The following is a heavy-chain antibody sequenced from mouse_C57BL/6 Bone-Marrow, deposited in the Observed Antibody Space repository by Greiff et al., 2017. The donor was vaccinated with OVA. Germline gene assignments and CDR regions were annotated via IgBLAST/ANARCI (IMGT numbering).Heavy chain of an antibody. J-gene: IGHJ4*01. CDR2: IHPNSGST. Sequence: QVQLQQSGAELVKPGASVKLSCKASGYTFTSYWMHWVKQRPGQGLEWIGMIHPNSGSTNYNEKFKSKATLTVDKSSSTAYMQLSSLTSEDSAVYYCARGDYYASMDYWGQGTSVTVSS. V-gene: IGHV1-64*01. CDR1: GYTFTSYW. CDR3: ARGDYYASMDY. D-gene: IGHD1-1*01.